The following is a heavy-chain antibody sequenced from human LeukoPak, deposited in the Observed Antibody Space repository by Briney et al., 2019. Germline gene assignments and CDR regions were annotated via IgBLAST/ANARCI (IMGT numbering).Heavy chain of an antibody. J-gene: IGHJ4*02. CDR3: ARSGKYSSGWSVDY. D-gene: IGHD6-19*01. V-gene: IGHV3-30-3*01. CDR1: GFTFSSYA. Sequence: GGSLRLSCAASGFTFSSYAMHWVRQAPGKGLEWVAVISYDGSNKYYADSVKGRFTISRDNSKNTLYLQMNSLRAEDTAVYYCARSGKYSSGWSVDYWGQGTLVTVSS. CDR2: ISYDGSNK.